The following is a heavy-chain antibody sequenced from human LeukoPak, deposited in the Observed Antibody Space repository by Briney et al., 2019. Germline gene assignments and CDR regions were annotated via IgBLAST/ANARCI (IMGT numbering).Heavy chain of an antibody. V-gene: IGHV3-23*01. CDR1: GFTFHNYA. J-gene: IGHJ4*02. CDR3: AKAVRGYLWYFDY. D-gene: IGHD2-2*03. CDR2: IGGGGGDT. Sequence: GGSLRLSCAALSGFTFHNYAMTWARPAPGEGLEWVSTIGGGGGDTYYADSVKGRFTISRDNSKNTLYLQMNSLRADDTAVYFCAKAVRGYLWYFDYWGQGTLVSVSS.